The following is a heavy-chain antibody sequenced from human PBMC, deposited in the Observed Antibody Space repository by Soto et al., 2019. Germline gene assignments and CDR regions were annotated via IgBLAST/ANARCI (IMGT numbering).Heavy chain of an antibody. CDR1: GGSISSGGYS. CDR3: ARDRRCGELLPYY. D-gene: IGHD3-10*01. Sequence: QLQLQESGSGLVKPSQTLSLTCDVSGGSISSGGYSWSWIRQPPGKGLEWLGYIYHSGSTYYNPYLKSRVTVSVDRSKSQFSLKLSSVTAADTAVYYCARDRRCGELLPYYWGQGTLVTVSS. CDR2: IYHSGST. J-gene: IGHJ4*02. V-gene: IGHV4-30-2*01.